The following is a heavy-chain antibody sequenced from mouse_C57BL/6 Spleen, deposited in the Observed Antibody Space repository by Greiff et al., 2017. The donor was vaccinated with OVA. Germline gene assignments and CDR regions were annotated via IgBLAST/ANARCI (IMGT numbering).Heavy chain of an antibody. Sequence: QVQLQQSGTELVKPGASVKLSCKASGYTFTSYWMHWVKQRPGQGLEWLGHIHPSNGGTNYNEKFKSKATLTVDKSSSTAYMQLSSLTSEDAAVYDWARAFRYFDVWGTGTTVTVSS. CDR1: GYTFTSYW. CDR2: IHPSNGGT. CDR3: ARAFRYFDV. V-gene: IGHV1-53*01. J-gene: IGHJ1*03.